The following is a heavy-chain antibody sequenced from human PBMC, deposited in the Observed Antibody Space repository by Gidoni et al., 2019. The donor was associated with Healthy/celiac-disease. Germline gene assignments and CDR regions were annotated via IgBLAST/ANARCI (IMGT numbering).Heavy chain of an antibody. CDR3: ARERRTVTMVRGVITTSWFDP. D-gene: IGHD3-10*01. CDR2: IYTSGST. CDR1: GGSISSYY. Sequence: QVQLQESGPGLVKPSETLSLTCTVSGGSISSYYWSWIRQPAGKGLAWIGRIYTSGSTNYNPTLKSRVTMSVDTSKNQFSLKLSSVTAADTAVYYCARERRTVTMVRGVITTSWFDPWGQGTLVTVSS. V-gene: IGHV4-4*07. J-gene: IGHJ5*02.